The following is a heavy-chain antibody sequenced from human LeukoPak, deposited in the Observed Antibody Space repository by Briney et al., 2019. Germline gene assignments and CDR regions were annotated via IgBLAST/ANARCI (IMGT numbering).Heavy chain of an antibody. D-gene: IGHD2-15*01. Sequence: GGAVRLSCAASGFTFSSYWMTWVRQAPGKGLEWVANIKQDGSEKYHVDPVKGRFTVSRNNAKNSLYLQVNSLRAEDTAVYYCARDRRCSGGSCYYFDYWGQGTLVTVSS. CDR1: GFTFSSYW. J-gene: IGHJ4*02. CDR3: ARDRRCSGGSCYYFDY. V-gene: IGHV3-7*04. CDR2: IKQDGSEK.